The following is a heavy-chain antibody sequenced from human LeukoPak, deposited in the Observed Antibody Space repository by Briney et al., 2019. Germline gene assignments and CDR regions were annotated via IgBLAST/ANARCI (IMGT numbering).Heavy chain of an antibody. CDR2: ISSSSTYI. CDR3: ARDQSGYPYYFDY. CDR1: GFPFRSFS. D-gene: IGHD3-9*01. J-gene: IGHJ4*02. V-gene: IGHV3-21*01. Sequence: GGSLRLSCVASGFPFRSFSMNWVRQAPGKGLEWVSSISSSSTYIYYADSVKGRFTISRDNAKNSLYLQMNSLRDEDTAVYYCARDQSGYPYYFDYWGQGTLVTVSS.